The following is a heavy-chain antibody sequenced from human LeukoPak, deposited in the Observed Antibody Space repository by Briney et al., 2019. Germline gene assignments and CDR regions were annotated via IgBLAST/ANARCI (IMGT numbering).Heavy chain of an antibody. CDR3: ARGYDIVATISEGTDGDY. V-gene: IGHV3-30-3*01. J-gene: IGHJ4*02. CDR2: ISYDGSNK. CDR1: GFTFSSYA. Sequence: GRSLRLSCAASGFTFSSYAMHWVRQAPGKGLGWVAVISYDGSNKYYADSVKGRFTISRDNSKNTLYLQMNSLRAEDTAVYYCARGYDIVATISEGTDGDYWGQGTLVTVSS. D-gene: IGHD5-12*01.